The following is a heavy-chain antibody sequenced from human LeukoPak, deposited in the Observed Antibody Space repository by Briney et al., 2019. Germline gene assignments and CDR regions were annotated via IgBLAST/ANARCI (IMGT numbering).Heavy chain of an antibody. Sequence: SETLSLTCAVYGGSFSGYYSSWIRQPPGKGLEWIGYIYYSGSTNYNPSLKSRVTISVDTSKNQFSLKLSSVTAADTAVYYCAKGIGSSWSFFDYWGQGTLVTVSS. CDR2: IYYSGST. CDR3: AKGIGSSWSFFDY. V-gene: IGHV4-59*01. CDR1: GGSFSGYY. D-gene: IGHD6-13*01. J-gene: IGHJ4*02.